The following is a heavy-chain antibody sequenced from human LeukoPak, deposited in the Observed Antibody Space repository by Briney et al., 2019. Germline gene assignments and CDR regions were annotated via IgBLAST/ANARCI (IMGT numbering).Heavy chain of an antibody. CDR1: GFTFSSYA. CDR2: ISYDESNK. CDR3: ARDLVTMVRGVIISTQNYGMDV. D-gene: IGHD3-10*01. J-gene: IGHJ6*02. Sequence: PGGSLRLSCAASGFTFSSYAMHWVRQAPGKGLEWVAVISYDESNKYYADSVKGRFTISRDNSKNTLYLQMNSLRAEDTAVYYCARDLVTMVRGVIISTQNYGMDVWGQGTTVTVSS. V-gene: IGHV3-30-3*01.